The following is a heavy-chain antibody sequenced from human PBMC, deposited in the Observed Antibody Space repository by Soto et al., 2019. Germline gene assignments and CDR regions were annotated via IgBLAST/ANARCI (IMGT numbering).Heavy chain of an antibody. D-gene: IGHD4-17*01. J-gene: IGHJ4*02. CDR2: IIPIFGTA. CDR1: GGTFSSYA. CDR3: ARYNPDYGDYVAPSSKYYFDH. Sequence: GASVKVSCKASGGTFSSYAISWVRQAPGQGLERMGGIIPIFGTANYAQKFQGRVTITADESTSTAYMELSSLRSEDTAVYYCARYNPDYGDYVAPSSKYYFDHWGQGTLVTDSS. V-gene: IGHV1-69*13.